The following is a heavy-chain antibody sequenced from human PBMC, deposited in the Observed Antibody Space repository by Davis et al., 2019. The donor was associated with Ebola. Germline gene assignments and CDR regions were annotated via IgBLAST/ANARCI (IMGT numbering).Heavy chain of an antibody. V-gene: IGHV1-46*01. J-gene: IGHJ5*02. CDR1: GYTFTSYY. CDR2: INPSGGST. Sequence: ASVKVSCKASGYTFTSYYMHWVRQAPGQGLEWMGIINPSGGSTSYAQKFQGRVTVTRDTSTSTVYMELSRLRSDDTAVYYCARGGYCSGGSCYRWFDPWGQGTLVTVSS. D-gene: IGHD2-15*01. CDR3: ARGGYCSGGSCYRWFDP.